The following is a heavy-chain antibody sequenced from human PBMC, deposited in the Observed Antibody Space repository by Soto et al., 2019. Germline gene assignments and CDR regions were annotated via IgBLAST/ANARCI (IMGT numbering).Heavy chain of an antibody. J-gene: IGHJ4*02. Sequence: SVKVSCKASGGTFNAISWVRQAPGQGLEWMGGIIPMFGTTNYEQKFQGRVTMTTDASTSTAYMELSSLRSEDTAVYYCARGDILIDYWGQGTLVTVSS. CDR1: GGTFNA. CDR2: IIPMFGTT. CDR3: ARGDILIDY. D-gene: IGHD3-9*01. V-gene: IGHV1-69*05.